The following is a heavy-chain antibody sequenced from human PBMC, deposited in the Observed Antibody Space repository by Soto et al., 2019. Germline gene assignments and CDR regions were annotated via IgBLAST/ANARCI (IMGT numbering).Heavy chain of an antibody. CDR3: APAYGGRSLY. V-gene: IGHV2-5*02. CDR2: IYWDDSK. Sequence: QITLKESGPTLVKPTQTLTLTCTFSGFSLTTDRGGVGWIRQPPGEALEWLAVIYWDDSKTYRPSLESRLTITKDTTKNQVALTITNLDSLDTATYYCAPAYGGRSLYWGQGTLVTVSS. D-gene: IGHD1-26*01. CDR1: GFSLTTDRGG. J-gene: IGHJ4*02.